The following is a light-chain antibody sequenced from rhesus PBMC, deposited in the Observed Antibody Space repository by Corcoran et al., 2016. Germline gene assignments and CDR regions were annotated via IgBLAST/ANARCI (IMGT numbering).Light chain of an antibody. CDR1: QGISSG. Sequence: DIQMTQSPSSLSASVGDKVTITCRASQGISSGVAWYQQKPGKAPTLLIYKSSSLQSGVPSRFSGSGSGTYFTLTINSLQPEDFDIYHYLQYGSSQCSFGQGTKVEIE. V-gene: IGKV1-22*01. CDR3: LQYGSSQCS. J-gene: IGKJ2*01. CDR2: KSS.